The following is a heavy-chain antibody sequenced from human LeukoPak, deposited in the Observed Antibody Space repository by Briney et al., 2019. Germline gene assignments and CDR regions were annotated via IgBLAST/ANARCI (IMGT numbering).Heavy chain of an antibody. CDR3: ARLNWNYLAFDY. CDR2: ISSSSSYI. CDR1: GFTFSSYS. D-gene: IGHD1-7*01. Sequence: GGSLRLSCAASGFTFSSYSMNWVRQAPGKGLEWVSSISSSSSYIYYADSVKGRFIISRDNAKNSLYLQMNSLRAEDTAVYYCARLNWNYLAFDYWGQGTLVTVSS. J-gene: IGHJ4*02. V-gene: IGHV3-21*01.